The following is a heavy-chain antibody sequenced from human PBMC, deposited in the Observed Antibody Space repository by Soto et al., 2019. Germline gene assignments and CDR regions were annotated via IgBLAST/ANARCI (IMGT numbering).Heavy chain of an antibody. J-gene: IGHJ4*02. CDR1: GFTFSSYG. CDR2: ISYDGSNK. Sequence: PGGSLRLSCAASGFTFSSYGMHWLRQAPGKGLEWVAVISYDGSNKYYADSVKGRFTISRDNSKNTLYLQMNSLRAEDTAVYYCAKDPPPSTYSNYVGGPPDYWGQGTLVTVSS. CDR3: AKDPPPSTYSNYVGGPPDY. V-gene: IGHV3-30*18. D-gene: IGHD4-4*01.